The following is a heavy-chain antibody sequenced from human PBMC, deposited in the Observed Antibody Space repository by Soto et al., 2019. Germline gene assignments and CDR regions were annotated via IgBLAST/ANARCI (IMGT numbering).Heavy chain of an antibody. CDR2: ISYDGSNK. D-gene: IGHD3-10*01. Sequence: QVQLVESGGGVVQPGRSLRLSCAASGFTFSSYAMHWVRQAPGKGLEWVAVISYDGSNKYYADSVKGRFTISRDNSKNTLHLQMNSLRAEDTAVYYCARGPMDYYCGMDVWGQGTTVTVSS. CDR1: GFTFSSYA. V-gene: IGHV3-30-3*01. CDR3: ARGPMDYYCGMDV. J-gene: IGHJ6*02.